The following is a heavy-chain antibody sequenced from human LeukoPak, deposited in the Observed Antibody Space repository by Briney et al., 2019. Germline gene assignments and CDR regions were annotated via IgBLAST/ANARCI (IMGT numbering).Heavy chain of an antibody. V-gene: IGHV3-53*01. CDR3: ARELRDAFDM. Sequence: GGSLRLSCAASGFTFNAYSMNWVRQAPQKGLEYVSVLDSGGATHYADSVKGRFSISRDNFRNTLSLQMNSLRVDDTAVYYCARELRDAFDMWGQGTRVTVS. CDR2: LDSGGAT. J-gene: IGHJ3*02. CDR1: GFTFNAYS. D-gene: IGHD2-21*01.